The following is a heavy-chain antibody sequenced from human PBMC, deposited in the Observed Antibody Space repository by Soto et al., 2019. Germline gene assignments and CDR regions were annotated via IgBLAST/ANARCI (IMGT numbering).Heavy chain of an antibody. D-gene: IGHD6-25*01. CDR1: GGSITSSSHF. CDR2: IYFTGNT. V-gene: IGHV4-39*01. Sequence: PSETLSLTCTVSGGSITSSSHFWGWVRQPPGKGLEWIGTIYFTGNTYYTPSLKSRLTMSIDTSKNEFSLRLNSVTAADTAVYYCAGQTFTIAAASYGRSNWFDTWGPGTLVTVSS. CDR3: AGQTFTIAAASYGRSNWFDT. J-gene: IGHJ5*02.